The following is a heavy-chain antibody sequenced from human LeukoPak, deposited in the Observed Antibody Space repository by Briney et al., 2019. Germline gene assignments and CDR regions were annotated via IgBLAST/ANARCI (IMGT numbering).Heavy chain of an antibody. CDR2: ISGSGGST. D-gene: IGHD1-1*01. Sequence: PGGSLRLSCAASGFTFSSYAMSWVRQAPGKGLECVSVISGSGGSTYYADSVKGRFTISRDNSKNTLYLHMNSLRAEDTAVYYCSKRGETGTKYFDYWGQGTLVTVSS. CDR3: SKRGETGTKYFDY. V-gene: IGHV3-23*01. J-gene: IGHJ4*02. CDR1: GFTFSSYA.